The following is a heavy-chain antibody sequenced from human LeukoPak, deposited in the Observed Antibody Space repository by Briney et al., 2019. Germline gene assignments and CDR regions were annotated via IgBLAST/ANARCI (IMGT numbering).Heavy chain of an antibody. V-gene: IGHV4-4*07. J-gene: IGHJ4*02. D-gene: IGHD5-18*01. CDR3: AREDVDVETTTVSFDY. CDR2: IYVSGST. CDR1: GGSISSYY. Sequence: SETLSLTCTVSGGSISSYYWSWIRQTAGKGLEWIGRIYVSGSTSYNPSLKSRVAMSVDTSKNQFSLKLRYVTAADTAVYYCAREDVDVETTTVSFDYWGQGTLVTVSS.